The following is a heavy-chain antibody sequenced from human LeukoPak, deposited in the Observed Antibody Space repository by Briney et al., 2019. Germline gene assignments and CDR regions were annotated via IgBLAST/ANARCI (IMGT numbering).Heavy chain of an antibody. V-gene: IGHV3-21*01. CDR3: ARDCSSTSCWDAFDI. CDR1: GFTFSSYS. D-gene: IGHD2-2*01. J-gene: IGHJ3*02. Sequence: GGSLRLSCAASGFTFSSYSMNWVRQAPGKGLEWVSSISSSSSYIYYADSVKGRFTISRDNAKNSLYLQVTSLRAEDTAVYYCARDCSSTSCWDAFDIWGQGTMVTVSS. CDR2: ISSSSSYI.